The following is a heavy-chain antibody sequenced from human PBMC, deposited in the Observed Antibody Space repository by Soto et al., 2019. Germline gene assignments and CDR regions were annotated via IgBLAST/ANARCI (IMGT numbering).Heavy chain of an antibody. V-gene: IGHV3-23*01. D-gene: IGHD3-3*01. J-gene: IGHJ3*02. CDR2: ISGSGGST. CDR3: AKDFLDFWSGSNPDAFDI. CDR1: GFTFSSYS. Sequence: GGSLRLSCAASGFTFSSYSMNWVRQAPGKGLEWVSAISGSGGSTYYADSVKGRFTISRDNSKNTLYLQMNSLRAEDTAVYYCAKDFLDFWSGSNPDAFDIWGQGTMVTVSS.